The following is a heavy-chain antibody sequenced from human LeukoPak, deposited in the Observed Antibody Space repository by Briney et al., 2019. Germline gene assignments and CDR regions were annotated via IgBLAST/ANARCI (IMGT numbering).Heavy chain of an antibody. V-gene: IGHV3-23*01. Sequence: GGSLRLSCAASGFTFSSYAMSWVRQAPGKGLEWVSAISGSGGSTYYADSVKGRFTISRDNSKNTLYLQMNSLRAEDTAVYYCAKDRRPYYYGSGSPFDYWGQGTLVTVSS. J-gene: IGHJ4*02. CDR1: GFTFSSYA. D-gene: IGHD3-10*01. CDR3: AKDRRPYYYGSGSPFDY. CDR2: ISGSGGST.